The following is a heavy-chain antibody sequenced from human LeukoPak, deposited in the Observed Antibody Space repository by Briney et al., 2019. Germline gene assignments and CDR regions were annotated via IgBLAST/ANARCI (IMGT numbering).Heavy chain of an antibody. V-gene: IGHV4-39*01. Sequence: SETLSLTCIVSGGSISRSTYYWGGIRQPPGKGLEWIGNIYYSGSTNYNPSLKSRVTISVDTSKNQFSLKLSSVTAADTAVYYCARSAPYFDYWGQGTLVTVSS. CDR2: IYYSGST. CDR1: GGSISRSTYY. J-gene: IGHJ4*02. CDR3: ARSAPYFDY.